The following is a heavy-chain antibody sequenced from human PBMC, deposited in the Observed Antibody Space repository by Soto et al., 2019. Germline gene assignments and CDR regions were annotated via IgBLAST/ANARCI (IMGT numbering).Heavy chain of an antibody. CDR1: GFTFSTYA. Sequence: EVQLLESGGGLVQPGGSLRLSCAASGFTFSTYAMNWVRQAPGKGLEWVSAISGSGDRTYYADSVRGRFTIAKDRSKNTLYRQMNSLRAEDTAVYYCAKDGAYSSSSLYYFDYWGQGTLVTVSS. J-gene: IGHJ4*02. CDR2: ISGSGDRT. V-gene: IGHV3-23*01. CDR3: AKDGAYSSSSLYYFDY. D-gene: IGHD6-6*01.